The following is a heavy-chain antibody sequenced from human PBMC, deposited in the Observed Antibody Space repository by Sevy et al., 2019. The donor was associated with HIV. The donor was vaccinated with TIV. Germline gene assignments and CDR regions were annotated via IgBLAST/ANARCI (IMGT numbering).Heavy chain of an antibody. CDR1: GGSISSYY. CDR3: ARTGIAAPGYYYYYGMDV. V-gene: IGHV4-59*01. J-gene: IGHJ6*02. CDR2: IYYSGST. Sequence: SETLSLTCTVSGGSISSYYWSWIRQPPGKGLEWIGYIYYSGSTNYNPSLKSRVTISVDTSKNQFSLKLSFVTAADTAVYYCARTGIAAPGYYYYYGMDVWGQGTTVTVSS. D-gene: IGHD6-13*01.